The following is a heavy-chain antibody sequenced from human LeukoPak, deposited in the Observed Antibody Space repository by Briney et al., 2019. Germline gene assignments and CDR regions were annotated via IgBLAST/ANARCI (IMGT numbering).Heavy chain of an antibody. V-gene: IGHV4-30-4*01. D-gene: IGHD3/OR15-3a*01. CDR1: GGSISSGDYY. J-gene: IGHJ5*02. Sequence: PSQTLSLTCTVSGGSISSGDYYWSWLRQPPGMGLEWTGDISYSGSTYYNPSLRSRLSISVNRSNNQFSLRLTSVTAADTAVYYCAKDGLATYNWFDAWGQGTLVIVSS. CDR3: AKDGLATYNWFDA. CDR2: ISYSGST.